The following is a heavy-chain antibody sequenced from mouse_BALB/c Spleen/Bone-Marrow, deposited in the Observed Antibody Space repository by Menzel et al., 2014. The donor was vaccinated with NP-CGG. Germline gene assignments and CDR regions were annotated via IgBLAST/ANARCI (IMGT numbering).Heavy chain of an antibody. CDR2: ISDGGSYT. Sequence: EVQVVESGGGLVKPGGSLKLSCAASGFTFSDYYMYWVRRTPEKRLEWVATISDGGSYTYYPDSVKGRFTISRDNAENNLYLQMSSLKSEDTAMYYCARVVTTATLYWYLDVWGAGTTVTVSS. V-gene: IGHV5-4*02. CDR1: GFTFSDYY. J-gene: IGHJ1*01. D-gene: IGHD1-2*01. CDR3: ARVVTTATLYWYLDV.